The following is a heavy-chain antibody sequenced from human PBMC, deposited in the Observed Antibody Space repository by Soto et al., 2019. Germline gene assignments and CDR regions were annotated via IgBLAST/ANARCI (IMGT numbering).Heavy chain of an antibody. CDR1: GFTFSSYG. Sequence: PGGPLRLSCAASGFTFSSYGMHWVRQAPGKGLEWVAVISYDGSNKYYADSVKGRFTISRDNSKNTLYLQMNSLRAEDTAVYYCAKDGYPVVGATNLLGMDVWGQGTTVTV. J-gene: IGHJ6*02. CDR2: ISYDGSNK. D-gene: IGHD1-26*01. CDR3: AKDGYPVVGATNLLGMDV. V-gene: IGHV3-30*18.